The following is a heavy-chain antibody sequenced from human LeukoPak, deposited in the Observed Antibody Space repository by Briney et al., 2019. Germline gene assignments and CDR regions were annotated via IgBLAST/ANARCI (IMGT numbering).Heavy chain of an antibody. CDR3: AKEADTREGYYFVS. Sequence: GGSLRLSCAASGFTFSAYAMNWVRQDPGGGLEWVSGISKSADSTYYGDSVKGRFTISRDNSKKTMYLHMDSLRADDTAVYYCAKEADTREGYYFVSWGQGILVTVSS. CDR1: GFTFSAYA. D-gene: IGHD2-15*01. CDR2: ISKSADST. V-gene: IGHV3-23*01. J-gene: IGHJ4*02.